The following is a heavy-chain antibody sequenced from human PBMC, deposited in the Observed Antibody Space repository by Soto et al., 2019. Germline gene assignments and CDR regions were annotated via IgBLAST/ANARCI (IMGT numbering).Heavy chain of an antibody. J-gene: IGHJ6*02. Sequence: PGGSLRLSCAASGFTFSSYAMSWVRQAPGKGLEWVSAISGSGGSTYYADSVKGRFTISRDNSKNTLYLQMNSLRAEDTAVYYCAKDPVYDFWSGYCPGMDVWGQGTSVTVSS. CDR2: ISGSGGST. D-gene: IGHD3-3*01. CDR3: AKDPVYDFWSGYCPGMDV. CDR1: GFTFSSYA. V-gene: IGHV3-23*01.